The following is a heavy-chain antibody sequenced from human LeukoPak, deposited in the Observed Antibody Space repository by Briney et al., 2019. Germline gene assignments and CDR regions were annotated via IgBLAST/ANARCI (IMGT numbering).Heavy chain of an antibody. D-gene: IGHD2-15*01. CDR1: GFTFSGYW. Sequence: GGSLRLSCATSGFTFSGYWMSWVRQAPGRGLDWVATIKQDESEETYVDSVEGRFTSSRDNAKSSLFLQMDSLRAEDTAVYYCARFGMDAAIDYWGQGTLVTVSS. J-gene: IGHJ4*02. V-gene: IGHV3-7*01. CDR2: IKQDESEE. CDR3: ARFGMDAAIDY.